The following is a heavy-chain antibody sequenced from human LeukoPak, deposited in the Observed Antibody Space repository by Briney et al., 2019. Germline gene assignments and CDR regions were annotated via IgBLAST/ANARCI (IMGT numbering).Heavy chain of an antibody. CDR2: INSDGSSI. J-gene: IGHJ4*02. V-gene: IGHV3-74*03. D-gene: IGHD5-18*01. Sequence: GGSLRLSCAASGFTFSSYWMHWVRQAPGKGLVWVSRINSDGSSITYADSVKGRFTISRDNAKNTLYLQMNSLRAEDTAVYYCARSGGYSYGNFDYWGQGTLVTVSS. CDR3: ARSGGYSYGNFDY. CDR1: GFTFSSYW.